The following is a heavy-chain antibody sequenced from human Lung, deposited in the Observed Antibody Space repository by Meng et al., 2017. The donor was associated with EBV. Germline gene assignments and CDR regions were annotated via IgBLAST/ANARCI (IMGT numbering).Heavy chain of an antibody. CDR2: MNTKTGNP. D-gene: IGHD1-14*01. CDR1: GYTFTRHA. V-gene: IGHV7-4-1*02. J-gene: IGHJ4*02. Sequence: QVHLVQSGCELKKPGASVKVSCKASGYTFTRHAINWVRQAPGQGLEWMGWMNTKTGNPTYAQGFTGRFVFSLDTSVSTAYLQISSLKAEDTAMYYCARDDNGAPDYWGQGTLVTVSS. CDR3: ARDDNGAPDY.